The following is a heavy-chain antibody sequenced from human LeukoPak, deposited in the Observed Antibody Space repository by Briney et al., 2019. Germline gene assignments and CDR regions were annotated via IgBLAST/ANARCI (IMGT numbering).Heavy chain of an antibody. D-gene: IGHD3-22*01. CDR1: GFTFSSYA. J-gene: IGHJ2*01. CDR2: ISGSGGST. CDR3: AKDRHYYDSSGYYYWNFDL. V-gene: IGHV3-23*01. Sequence: GGSLRLSCAASGFTFSSYAMSWVRQAPGKGLEWVSAISGSGGSTYYADSVEGRFTISRDNSKNTLYLQMNSLRAEDTAVYYCAKDRHYYDSSGYYYWNFDLWGRGTLVTVSS.